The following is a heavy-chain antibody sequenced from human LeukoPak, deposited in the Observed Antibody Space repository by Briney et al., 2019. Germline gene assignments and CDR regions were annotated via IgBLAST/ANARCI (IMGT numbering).Heavy chain of an antibody. CDR1: GYTFSTSW. J-gene: IGHJ4*02. CDR3: ARGDYFDRRFDF. D-gene: IGHD3-22*01. CDR2: IKQDGTEK. V-gene: IGHV3-7*01. Sequence: GGSLRLSGAASGYTFSTSWMNWVAQAPGKGLEGVADIKQDGTEKDYVVSGKGRFTVSRDNAKNSLYLQMNSLRAEDTAVYYCARGDYFDRRFDFWGQGTLVTVSS.